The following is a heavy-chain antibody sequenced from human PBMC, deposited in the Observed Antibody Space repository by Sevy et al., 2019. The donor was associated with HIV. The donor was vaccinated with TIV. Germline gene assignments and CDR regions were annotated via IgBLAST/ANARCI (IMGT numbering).Heavy chain of an antibody. CDR1: GGSFSGYS. CDR3: ARGGDGVVPSPIIGLGPWTKYWYFDL. Sequence: SETLSLTCAVSGGSFSGYSWDWIRQPPGKGLEWIGEVNHSGSTNYNPSPKSRVTISVDTSKNHFSLKLNLVTAAETAVYYCARGGDGVVPSPIIGLGPWTKYWYFDLWGRGTLVTVSS. J-gene: IGHJ2*01. V-gene: IGHV4-34*01. D-gene: IGHD3-3*01. CDR2: VNHSGST.